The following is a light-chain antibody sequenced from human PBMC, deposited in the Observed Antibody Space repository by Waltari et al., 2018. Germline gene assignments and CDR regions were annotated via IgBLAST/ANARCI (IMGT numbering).Light chain of an antibody. J-gene: IGLJ3*02. CDR3: ASWDDSLNGHWV. Sequence: QSVLTQPPSASGTPGQRVTISCSGSASNIGDNLVNWYQQLPGKAPKLLIYRGDLRPPGGADRFSGAKSGTSASLAISGLQSEDDDDYLCASWDDSLNGHWVFGGGTKVTGL. CDR1: ASNIGDNL. CDR2: RGD. V-gene: IGLV1-44*01.